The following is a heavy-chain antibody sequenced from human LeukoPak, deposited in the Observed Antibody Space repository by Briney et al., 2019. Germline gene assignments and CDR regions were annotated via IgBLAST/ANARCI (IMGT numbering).Heavy chain of an antibody. D-gene: IGHD3-3*01. CDR3: ARSRYYDFWSGYWSTDYYYGMDV. CDR2: IIPIFGTA. CDR1: GGTFSSYA. J-gene: IGHJ6*02. Sequence: GASVKVSCKASGGTFSSYAISWVRQAPGQGLEWMGGIIPIFGTANYAQKFQGRVTITADESTSTAYMELSSLRSEDTAVYYCARSRYYDFWSGYWSTDYYYGMDVWGQGTTVTVSS. V-gene: IGHV1-69*13.